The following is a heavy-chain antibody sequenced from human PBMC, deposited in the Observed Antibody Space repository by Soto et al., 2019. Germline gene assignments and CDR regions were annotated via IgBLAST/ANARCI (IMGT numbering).Heavy chain of an antibody. D-gene: IGHD2-15*01. V-gene: IGHV3-23*01. J-gene: IGHJ5*02. CDR2: ISGSGGST. Sequence: GGSLRLSCAASGFTFSSYAMSWVRQAPGKGLEWVSAISGSGGSTYYADSVKGRFTISRDNSKNTLYLQMNSLRAEDTAVYYCAPPPRDIVVVVAASSWGQGTLVTVSS. CDR3: APPPRDIVVVVAASS. CDR1: GFTFSSYA.